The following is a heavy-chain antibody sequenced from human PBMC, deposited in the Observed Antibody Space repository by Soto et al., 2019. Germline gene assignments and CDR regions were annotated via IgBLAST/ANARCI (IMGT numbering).Heavy chain of an antibody. J-gene: IGHJ4*02. CDR3: AKVLRGGAMPGPDY. CDR2: ISGSGGST. CDR1: GFTFSSYA. V-gene: IGHV3-23*01. D-gene: IGHD3-16*01. Sequence: EVQLLESGGGLVQPGGSLRLSCAASGFTFSSYAMSWVRQAPGKGLEWVSAISGSGGSTYYADSVKGRFTISRDNSKNTLYLHMNRLRAEDTAVYYCAKVLRGGAMPGPDYWGQGTLVTVSS.